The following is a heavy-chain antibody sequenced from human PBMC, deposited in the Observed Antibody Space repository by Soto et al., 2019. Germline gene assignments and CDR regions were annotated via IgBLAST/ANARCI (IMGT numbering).Heavy chain of an antibody. CDR1: GFTFSDYY. J-gene: IGHJ4*02. D-gene: IGHD2-15*01. V-gene: IGHV3-11*06. CDR2: ISSSSSYT. CDR3: ARVPRVVAATSTYYFDY. Sequence: PGGSLRLSCAAFGFTFSDYYMSWIRQAPGKGLEWVSYISSSSSYTNYADSVKGRFTISRDNAKNSLYLQMNSLRAEDTAVYYRARVPRVVAATSTYYFDYWGQGTLVTVSS.